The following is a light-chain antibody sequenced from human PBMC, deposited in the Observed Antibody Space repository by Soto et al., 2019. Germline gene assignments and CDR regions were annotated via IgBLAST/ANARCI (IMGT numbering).Light chain of an antibody. V-gene: IGKV3-20*01. J-gene: IGKJ4*01. CDR3: QQYGDSLT. CDR1: QSVSANY. Sequence: ENVLTQSPGTLSLSPGERATLSCRASQSVSANYLAWYQQNPGQAPRLLIYGASIRATGIPDRFSGSGSGTDFTLTISRLEPEDVAVYYCQQYGDSLTFGGGTQVEIK. CDR2: GAS.